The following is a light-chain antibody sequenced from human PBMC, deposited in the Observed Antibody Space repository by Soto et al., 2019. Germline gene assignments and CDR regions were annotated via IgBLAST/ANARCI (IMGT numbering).Light chain of an antibody. CDR2: GAS. V-gene: IGKV3-20*01. J-gene: IGKJ1*01. Sequence: EIVLTQSPGTLSLSPGERATLSCRASQSVSSSYLARYQQKPGQAPRLLIYGASSRPTGIPNKFSGSGSGTAFPLTISTLAPEDFAVNCSQQYGRSRPWTFGHGNKVEIK. CDR3: QQYGRSRPWT. CDR1: QSVSSSY.